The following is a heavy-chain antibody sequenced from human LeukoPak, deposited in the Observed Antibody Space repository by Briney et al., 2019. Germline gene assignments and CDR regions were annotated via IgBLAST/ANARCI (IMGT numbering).Heavy chain of an antibody. J-gene: IGHJ3*02. Sequence: PGGSLRLSCAASGFTFSSYEMNWVRQAPGKGLEWVSYISSSGSTIYYADSVKGRFTISRDNAKNSLYLQMNSLRAEDTAVYYCARDGGYYYGSGSYSYDAFDIWGQGTMVTVSS. CDR2: ISSSGSTI. V-gene: IGHV3-48*03. CDR1: GFTFSSYE. CDR3: ARDGGYYYGSGSYSYDAFDI. D-gene: IGHD3-10*01.